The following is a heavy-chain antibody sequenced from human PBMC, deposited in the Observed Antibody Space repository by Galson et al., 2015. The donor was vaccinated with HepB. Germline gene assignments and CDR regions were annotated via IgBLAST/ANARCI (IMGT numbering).Heavy chain of an antibody. V-gene: IGHV1-18*01. CDR2: ISAYNGNT. D-gene: IGHD5/OR15-5a*01. Sequence: SVKVSCKASGYTFTSYGISWVRQAPGQGLEWMGWISAYNGNTNYAQKLQGRVTMTTDTSTSTAYMELRSLRSDDTAVYYCARALQSFYDYARLDYWGQGTLVTVSS. J-gene: IGHJ4*02. CDR3: ARALQSFYDYARLDY. CDR1: GYTFTSYG.